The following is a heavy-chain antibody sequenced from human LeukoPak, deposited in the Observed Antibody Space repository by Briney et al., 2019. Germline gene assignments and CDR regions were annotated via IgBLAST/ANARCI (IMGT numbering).Heavy chain of an antibody. D-gene: IGHD3-22*01. CDR1: GFTFSSYA. Sequence: GGSLRLSCSASGFTFSSYAMHWVRQAPGKGLEYVSAISSNGGSTYYADSVEGRFTISRDNSKNTLYLQMSSLRAEDTAVYYCVKGPYYYDSSGYVFDYWGQGTLVTVSS. CDR2: ISSNGGST. J-gene: IGHJ4*02. CDR3: VKGPYYYDSSGYVFDY. V-gene: IGHV3-64D*09.